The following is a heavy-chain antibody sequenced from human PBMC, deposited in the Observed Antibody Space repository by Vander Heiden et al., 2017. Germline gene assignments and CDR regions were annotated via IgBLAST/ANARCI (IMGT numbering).Heavy chain of an antibody. V-gene: IGHV4-34*01. Sequence: QVQLHQWGAGRLKPSETLSLTCAVYGGSFSGYDWSWIRQPPGKGLEWIGEINHSGSTNYDPSLKSRVTISVDTSKNQFSLKLSSVTAADTAVYYCARGSITGTTSPFDYWGQGTLVTVSS. J-gene: IGHJ4*02. CDR3: ARGSITGTTSPFDY. D-gene: IGHD1-20*01. CDR1: GGSFSGYD. CDR2: INHSGST.